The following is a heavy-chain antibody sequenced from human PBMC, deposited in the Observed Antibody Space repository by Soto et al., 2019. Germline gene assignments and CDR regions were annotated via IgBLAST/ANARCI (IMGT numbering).Heavy chain of an antibody. V-gene: IGHV3-7*03. D-gene: IGHD3-3*01. CDR3: ARDVSSEYASILDV. Sequence: EGQLVESGGGLVQAGGSLRLTCEGFGLTFSPYWMTWVRQAPGKGLEWVASIKEDGSVKNYADSVKGRFTVSRDNDKRAMLLQMTSVRADDTAVYFCARDVSSEYASILDVWGRGARVTVSS. CDR1: GLTFSPYW. CDR2: IKEDGSVK. J-gene: IGHJ4*02.